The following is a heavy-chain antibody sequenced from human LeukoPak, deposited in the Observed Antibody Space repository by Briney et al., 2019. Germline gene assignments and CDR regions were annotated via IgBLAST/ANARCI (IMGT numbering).Heavy chain of an antibody. CDR2: IQYDGNTI. Sequence: PGGSLRLSCVASGFTYSHNGMHWVRQAPGKGLEWVAFIQYDGNTIFYADSVKGRFTISRDNSKNTLYLQMNSLRAEDTALYYCAKDIGFGITMFRAMDVWGKGTTVTISS. J-gene: IGHJ6*04. D-gene: IGHD3-10*01. V-gene: IGHV3-30*02. CDR3: AKDIGFGITMFRAMDV. CDR1: GFTYSHNG.